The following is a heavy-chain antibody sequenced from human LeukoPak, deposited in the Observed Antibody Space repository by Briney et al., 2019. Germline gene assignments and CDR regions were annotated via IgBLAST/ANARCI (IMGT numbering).Heavy chain of an antibody. CDR2: IYYSGST. V-gene: IGHV4-59*08. Sequence: PSETLSLTCTVSGGSISSYYWSWIRQPPGKGLEWIGYIYYSGSTNYNPSLKSRVTISVDTSKNQFSLKLSSVTAADTAVYYCARGIDHRGGYFDYWGQGTLVTVSS. CDR3: ARGIDHRGGYFDY. J-gene: IGHJ4*02. D-gene: IGHD3-16*01. CDR1: GGSISSYY.